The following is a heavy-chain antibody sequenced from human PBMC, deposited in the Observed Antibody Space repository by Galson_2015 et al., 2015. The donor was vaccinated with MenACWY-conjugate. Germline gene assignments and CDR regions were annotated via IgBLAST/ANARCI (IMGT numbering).Heavy chain of an antibody. D-gene: IGHD3-10*01. V-gene: IGHV3-7*03. Sequence: SLRLSCAASGFTFGNPWMSWVRQAPGKGLEWVAMIKPDGSAKNYVDSLKGRFTISRDNVKNSLYLQMDCLRVEDTAVYFCARGSVWGGDYWGQGTLVTVSS. J-gene: IGHJ4*02. CDR2: IKPDGSAK. CDR3: ARGSVWGGDY. CDR1: GFTFGNPW.